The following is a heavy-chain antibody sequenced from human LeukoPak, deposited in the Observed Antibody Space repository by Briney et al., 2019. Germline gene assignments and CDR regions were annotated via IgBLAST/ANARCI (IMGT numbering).Heavy chain of an antibody. V-gene: IGHV1-24*01. Sequence: ASVKVSCKVSGYTLTELSMHWVRQAPGKGLEWMGGFDPEDGETIYAQKFQGRVTMTEDTSTDTACMELSSLRSEDTAVYYCATGERRRDNWFDPWGQGTLVTVSS. CDR1: GYTLTELS. CDR3: ATGERRRDNWFDP. J-gene: IGHJ5*02. D-gene: IGHD1-1*01. CDR2: FDPEDGET.